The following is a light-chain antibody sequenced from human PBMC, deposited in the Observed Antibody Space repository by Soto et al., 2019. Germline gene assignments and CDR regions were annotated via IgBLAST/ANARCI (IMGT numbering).Light chain of an antibody. Sequence: EIAMTQSPATLSVSLGERATLSCRASQYISNNLAWYQQRPGQAPSLLIYGASTRATGVPARFSGSGSGTAFFLSISSLQSDDSAVYSWQQYNHWSSFTFSQGTRLEIK. CDR1: QYISNN. CDR2: GAS. CDR3: QQYNHWSSFT. V-gene: IGKV3-15*01. J-gene: IGKJ5*01.